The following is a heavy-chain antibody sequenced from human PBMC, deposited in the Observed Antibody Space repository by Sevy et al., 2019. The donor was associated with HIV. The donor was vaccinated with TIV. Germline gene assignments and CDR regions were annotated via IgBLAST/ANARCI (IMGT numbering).Heavy chain of an antibody. V-gene: IGHV3-53*01. D-gene: IGHD3-10*01. CDR2: IYSGGST. Sequence: GGSLRLSCAASGFTVSSNYMSWVRQAPGKGLEWVSVIYSGGSTYYADSVKGRFTISRDNSKNTLYLQMNSLRAEDTAMYYCARDRDYYGSGSYFHGIDVWGQGTTVTVSS. CDR1: GFTVSSNY. CDR3: ARDRDYYGSGSYFHGIDV. J-gene: IGHJ6*02.